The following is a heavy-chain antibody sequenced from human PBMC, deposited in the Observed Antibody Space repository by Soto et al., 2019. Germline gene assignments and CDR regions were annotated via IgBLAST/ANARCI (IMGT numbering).Heavy chain of an antibody. CDR1: GFSFSSYG. V-gene: IGHV3-33*01. J-gene: IGHJ4*02. CDR2: IWHDGSNR. Sequence: QVQLVESGGGVVQPGRSLRLSCAASGFSFSSYGMHWVRQAPGKGLEWVAVIWHDGSNRYYADSVKGRFTISRDDSRNTLYLQMNSLRAEDTAVYYCARGPLMGRGSNITGYFDYWGQGTLVTVSS. CDR3: ARGPLMGRGSNITGYFDY. D-gene: IGHD3-10*01.